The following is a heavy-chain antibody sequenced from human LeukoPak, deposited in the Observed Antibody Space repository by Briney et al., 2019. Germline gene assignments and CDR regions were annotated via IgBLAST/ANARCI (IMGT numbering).Heavy chain of an antibody. CDR2: IRYDGSNK. CDR3: WYYYDSGGYYFDY. D-gene: IGHD3-22*01. V-gene: IGHV3-30*02. J-gene: IGHJ4*02. CDR1: GFTFSSYG. Sequence: PGGSLRLSCAASGFTFSSYGMHWVRQAPGKGLEWVAFIRYDGSNKYYADSVKGRFTISRDNSKNTLYLQMNSLRAEDTAVYYCWYYYDSGGYYFDYWGQGTLVTVSS.